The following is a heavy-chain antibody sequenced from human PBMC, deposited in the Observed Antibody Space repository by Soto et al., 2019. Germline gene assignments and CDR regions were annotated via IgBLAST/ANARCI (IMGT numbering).Heavy chain of an antibody. J-gene: IGHJ4*02. CDR1: GFTFSSYA. CDR2: ISGSGGST. Sequence: EVQLLESGGGLVQPGGSLRLSCAASGFTFSSYAMSWVRQAPGKGLEWVSAISGSGGSTYYADSVKGRFTISRDNPKNTLYLQMNSLRAEDKAVYYCENSNYGYGDYWGQGTLVTVAS. CDR3: ENSNYGYGDY. D-gene: IGHD5-12*01. V-gene: IGHV3-23*01.